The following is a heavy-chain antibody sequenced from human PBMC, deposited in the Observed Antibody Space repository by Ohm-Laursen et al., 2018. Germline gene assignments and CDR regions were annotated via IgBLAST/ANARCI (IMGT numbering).Heavy chain of an antibody. V-gene: IGHV4-34*01. Sequence: SETLSLTCAVYGGSFSGYYWSWIRQPPGKGLEWIGEINHSGSTNYNPSLKSRVTISVDTSKNQFSLKLSSVTAADTAVYYCARGWIFGVVITRMDVWGQGTTVTVSS. D-gene: IGHD3-3*01. CDR1: GGSFSGYY. J-gene: IGHJ6*02. CDR3: ARGWIFGVVITRMDV. CDR2: INHSGST.